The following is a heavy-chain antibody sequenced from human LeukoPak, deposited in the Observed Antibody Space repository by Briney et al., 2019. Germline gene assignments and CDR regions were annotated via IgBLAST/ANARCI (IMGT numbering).Heavy chain of an antibody. CDR3: ARPYSRRWYFNWFDP. Sequence: SETLSLTCTVSGGSISSYYWSWIRQPPGKGLEWIGYIYYSGSTNDNPSLKSRVTISVDTSKTHFSPKLSSVTAPDTAVYSSARPYSRRWYFNWFDPWGQGTLVTVSS. CDR2: IYYSGST. J-gene: IGHJ5*02. V-gene: IGHV4-59*08. D-gene: IGHD6-13*01. CDR1: GGSISSYY.